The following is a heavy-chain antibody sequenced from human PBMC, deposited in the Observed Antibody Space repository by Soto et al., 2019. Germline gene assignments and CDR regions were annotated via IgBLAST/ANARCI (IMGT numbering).Heavy chain of an antibody. CDR1: GYTFTSYG. CDR3: ARESSATPDY. D-gene: IGHD5-12*01. Sequence: ASVKVSCKASGYTFTSYGISCVRQAPGQGLEWMGWISAYNGNTNYAQKLQGRVTLTTVTSTSTAYMELRSLTSDDTAVYYCARESSATPDYWGQGTLVTVSS. J-gene: IGHJ4*02. V-gene: IGHV1-18*04. CDR2: ISAYNGNT.